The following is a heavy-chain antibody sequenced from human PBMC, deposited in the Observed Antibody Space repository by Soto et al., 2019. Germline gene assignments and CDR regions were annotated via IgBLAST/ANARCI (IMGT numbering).Heavy chain of an antibody. CDR2: IYYSGST. Sequence: QVQLQESGPGLVKPSETLSLTCTVSGGSLSSYYWSWILQPPGKGLEWIGYIYYSGSTNYNPSLQSRVTISVDTSKNQFSLKLSSVTAADTAVYYCARDLDLGDRYYYYGMDGWGQGTTVTVSS. CDR1: GGSLSSYY. CDR3: ARDLDLGDRYYYYGMDG. J-gene: IGHJ6*02. V-gene: IGHV4-59*01. D-gene: IGHD3-10*01.